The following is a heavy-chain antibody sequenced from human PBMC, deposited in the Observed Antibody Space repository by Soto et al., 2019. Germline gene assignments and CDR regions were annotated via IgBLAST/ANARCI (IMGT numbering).Heavy chain of an antibody. V-gene: IGHV3-72*01. CDR1: GFTSSDHY. CDR2: IRNKANGYTT. J-gene: IGHJ4*02. D-gene: IGHD2-2*01. Sequence: EVQLVESGGGLVQPGGSLRLSCAASGFTSSDHYMDWVRQAPGKGLEWVGRIRNKANGYTTEYAASVKGRFTISTDDSKNSLYLQMNSLKTEDTAVYYCARVTRAYYFDYWGLGTLVTVSS. CDR3: ARVTRAYYFDY.